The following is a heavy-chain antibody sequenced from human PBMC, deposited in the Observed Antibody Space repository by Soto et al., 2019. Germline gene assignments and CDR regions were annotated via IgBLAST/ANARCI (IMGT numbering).Heavy chain of an antibody. CDR1: GDSITSGVHY. J-gene: IGHJ4*02. CDR2: IFYSRPT. V-gene: IGHV4-31*03. D-gene: IGHD3-16*01. Sequence: QVQLQESGPGLVKPSQTLSLTCTVSGDSITSGVHYWSWIRQLPGKGLEWIGYIFYSRPTYYNPSLKSRVTISVYTSKNQFSLKVNSVTAADTAVYYCARDRVMLTFGGASEEWGIDSWGQGTLVTVSS. CDR3: ARDRVMLTFGGASEEWGIDS.